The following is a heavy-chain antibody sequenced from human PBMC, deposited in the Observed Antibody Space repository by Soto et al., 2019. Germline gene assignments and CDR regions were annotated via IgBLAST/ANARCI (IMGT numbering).Heavy chain of an antibody. D-gene: IGHD3-9*01. CDR3: TTDRYVLRYFDWLLFGYMDV. V-gene: IGHV3-15*01. Sequence: GGSLRLSCAASGFTFSNAWMIWVRQAPGKGLEWVGRIKSKTDGGTTDYAAPVKGRFTISRDDSKNTLYLQMNSLKTEDTAVYYCTTDRYVLRYFDWLLFGYMDVWGKGTTVTVS. J-gene: IGHJ6*03. CDR2: IKSKTDGGTT. CDR1: GFTFSNAW.